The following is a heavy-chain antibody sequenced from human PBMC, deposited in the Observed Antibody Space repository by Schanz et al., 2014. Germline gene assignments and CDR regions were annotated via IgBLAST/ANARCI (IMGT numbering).Heavy chain of an antibody. D-gene: IGHD6-19*01. J-gene: IGHJ6*02. CDR2: INPNSGGT. CDR1: GYTFTGYY. CDR3: ARENSAVAGMPRVMDV. V-gene: IGHV1-2*02. Sequence: QVHLVQSGSEVKKPGASVKVSCKASGYTFTGYYMNWVRQAPGQGLEWMGWINPNSGGTDYAQKFQGRVTMTSDTSISTAYMVLSRLRSDDTAVFFCARENSAVAGMPRVMDVWGQGTTVTVTS.